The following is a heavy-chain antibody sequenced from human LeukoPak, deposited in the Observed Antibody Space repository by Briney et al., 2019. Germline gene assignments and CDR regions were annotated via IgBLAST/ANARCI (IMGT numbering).Heavy chain of an antibody. V-gene: IGHV3-30*03. D-gene: IGHD6-19*01. CDR1: GFTFSSFG. CDR3: ARGTSSVYSSGNY. J-gene: IGHJ4*02. Sequence: GGSLRLSCAASGFTFSSFGMHWVRQAPGKGLEWVAGISYDGSNEYYGDSVKGRFTISRDNSKNTLYVQMNSLRAEDTAVYYCARGTSSVYSSGNYWGQGTPVTVSS. CDR2: ISYDGSNE.